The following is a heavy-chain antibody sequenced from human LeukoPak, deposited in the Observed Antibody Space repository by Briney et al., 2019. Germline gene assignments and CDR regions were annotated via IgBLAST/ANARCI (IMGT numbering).Heavy chain of an antibody. Sequence: GGSLRLSCAASGFTFSSYGMHWVRQAPGKGLEWVAFIRHDGSNKYYADSVKGRFTISRDNSKNTLYLQMNSLRAEDTAVYYCAKDRRSMTTVTTYMDVWGKGTTVTISS. V-gene: IGHV3-30*02. CDR1: GFTFSSYG. CDR3: AKDRRSMTTVTTYMDV. CDR2: IRHDGSNK. J-gene: IGHJ6*03. D-gene: IGHD4-17*01.